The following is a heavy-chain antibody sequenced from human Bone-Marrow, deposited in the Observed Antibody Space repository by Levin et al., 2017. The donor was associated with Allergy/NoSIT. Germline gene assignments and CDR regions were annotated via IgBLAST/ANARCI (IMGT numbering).Heavy chain of an antibody. CDR2: VSGSADVA. CDR1: GFTFSDYA. D-gene: IGHD1-14*01. J-gene: IGHJ4*02. V-gene: IGHV3-23*01. Sequence: GESLKISCAASGFTFSDYAISWVRQGPGKGLEWVSGVSGSADVAYYADSVKGRFTISRDTSKNTVFLQMNSLRADDTALYYCAKDGTRTGDPYYFDYWGQGALVTVSS. CDR3: AKDGTRTGDPYYFDY.